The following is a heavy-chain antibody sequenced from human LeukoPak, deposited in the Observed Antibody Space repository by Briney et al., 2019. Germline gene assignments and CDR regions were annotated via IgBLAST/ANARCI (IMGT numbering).Heavy chain of an antibody. CDR2: ISDTGGST. CDR3: AKVGLYRYGDGEHYFGY. J-gene: IGHJ4*02. CDR1: GFTFSTYA. Sequence: GGSLRLSCAAAGFTFSTYAVSWVRQAPGKGLEWVSTISDTGGSTYYADSVKGRFTISRDNSKNTLYLQMNSLRAEDTAVYYCAKVGLYRYGDGEHYFGYWGQGTLVTVSS. V-gene: IGHV3-23*01. D-gene: IGHD4-17*01.